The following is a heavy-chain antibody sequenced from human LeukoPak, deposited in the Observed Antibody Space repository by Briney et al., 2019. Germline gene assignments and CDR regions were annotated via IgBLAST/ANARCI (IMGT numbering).Heavy chain of an antibody. D-gene: IGHD6-13*01. V-gene: IGHV3-23*01. J-gene: IGHJ3*02. CDR1: GFLVSRNH. CDR3: ASAGDTDAFDI. CDR2: ISGSGGST. Sequence: GGSLRLSCAASGFLVSRNHMTWVRQAPGKGLEWVSAISGSGGSTYYADSVKGRFTISRDNSKNTLYLQMNSLRAEDTAVYYCASAGDTDAFDIWGQGTMVTVSS.